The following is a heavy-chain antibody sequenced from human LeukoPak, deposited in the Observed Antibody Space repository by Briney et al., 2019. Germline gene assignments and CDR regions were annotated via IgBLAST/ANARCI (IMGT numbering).Heavy chain of an antibody. J-gene: IGHJ4*02. CDR2: ISAYNGNT. V-gene: IGHV1-18*01. CDR1: GGTFSSYA. CDR3: ARKMPYSSNDY. Sequence: ASVKVSCKASGGTFSSYAISWVRQAPGQGLEWMGWISAYNGNTNYAQKLQGRVTMTTDTSTSTAYMELRSLRSDDTAVYYCARKMPYSSNDYWGQGTLVTVSS. D-gene: IGHD6-13*01.